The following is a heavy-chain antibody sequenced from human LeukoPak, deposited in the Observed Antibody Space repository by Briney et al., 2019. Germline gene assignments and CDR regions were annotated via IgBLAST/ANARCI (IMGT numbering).Heavy chain of an antibody. Sequence: GGSLRLSCAASGFTLSNFGVHWVRQAPGKGPEWVAVIWNDGSHKYYSDSVKGRFTISRDNSKNTVYLQMNSLRGEDTAVCFCARVGGSWELILWGQGTLVTVS. CDR1: GFTLSNFG. CDR2: IWNDGSHK. J-gene: IGHJ4*02. D-gene: IGHD2-15*01. V-gene: IGHV3-33*01. CDR3: ARVGGSWELIL.